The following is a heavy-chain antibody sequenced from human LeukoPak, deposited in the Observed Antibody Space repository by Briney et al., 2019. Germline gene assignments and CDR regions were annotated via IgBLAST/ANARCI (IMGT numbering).Heavy chain of an antibody. V-gene: IGHV4-61*01. CDR1: GYSISSSYY. CDR2: IYYSGST. D-gene: IGHD1/OR15-1a*01. J-gene: IGHJ4*02. CDR3: ARVDGGTFDY. Sequence: SETLSLTCTVSGYSISSSYYWSWIRQPPGKGLEWIGYIYYSGSTNYNPSLKSRVTISVDTSKNQFSLKLSSVTAADTAVYYCARVDGGTFDYWGQGTLVTVSS.